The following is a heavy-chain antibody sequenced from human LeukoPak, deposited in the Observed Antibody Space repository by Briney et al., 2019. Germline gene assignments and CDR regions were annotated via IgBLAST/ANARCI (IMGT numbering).Heavy chain of an antibody. CDR2: ISTSRNYI. J-gene: IGHJ4*02. D-gene: IGHD5-18*01. CDR1: GFTFSSYH. Sequence: GGSLGLSCVVSGFTFSSYHMNWVRQAPGKGLEWVSSISTSRNYIYYADSVTGRFTISRDNAKNPLYLQMNSLRAEDTAVYYCARRATTERGHSYGLDYWGQGTLVTVSS. CDR3: ARRATTERGHSYGLDY. V-gene: IGHV3-21*01.